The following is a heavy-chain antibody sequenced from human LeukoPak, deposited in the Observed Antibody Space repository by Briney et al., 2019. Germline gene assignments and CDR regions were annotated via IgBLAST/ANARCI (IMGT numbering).Heavy chain of an antibody. CDR3: AKGPLRLGELSLGDFDY. Sequence: GGSLRLSCAASGFTFSSYGMPWVRQAPGKGLEWVAVISYDGSNKYYADSVKGRFTISRDNSRNTLYLQMNSLRAEDTAVYYCAKGPLRLGELSLGDFDYWGQGTLVTVSS. J-gene: IGHJ4*02. CDR2: ISYDGSNK. V-gene: IGHV3-30*18. CDR1: GFTFSSYG. D-gene: IGHD3-16*02.